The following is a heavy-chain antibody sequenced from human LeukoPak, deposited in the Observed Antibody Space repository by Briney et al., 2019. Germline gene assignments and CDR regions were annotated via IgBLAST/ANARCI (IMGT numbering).Heavy chain of an antibody. D-gene: IGHD4-17*01. Sequence: GGSLRLSCAASGFTFSSYAMHWVRQASGKGLEWVAVISYDGSNKYYADSVKGRFTISRDNSKNTLYLQMNSLRAEDTAVYYCASRYGDYFPFDYWGQGTLVTVSS. V-gene: IGHV3-30*04. CDR3: ASRYGDYFPFDY. CDR2: ISYDGSNK. CDR1: GFTFSSYA. J-gene: IGHJ4*02.